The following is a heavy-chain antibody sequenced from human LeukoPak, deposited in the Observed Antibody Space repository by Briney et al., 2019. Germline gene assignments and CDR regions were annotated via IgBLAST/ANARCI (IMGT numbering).Heavy chain of an antibody. CDR3: ARDLAWLGRIGWFDS. CDR2: IYSNGIT. D-gene: IGHD3-3*02. Sequence: PSETLSLTCTVSGDSVHSKSYDWGWIRQPPGKGLEWIGYIYSNGITNNHPSRKSQTTMAVDTSKHHFSLRLSSVTAADTAVYYCARDLAWLGRIGWFDSWGQGSLVTVSS. J-gene: IGHJ5*01. CDR1: GDSVHSKSYD. V-gene: IGHV4-61*03.